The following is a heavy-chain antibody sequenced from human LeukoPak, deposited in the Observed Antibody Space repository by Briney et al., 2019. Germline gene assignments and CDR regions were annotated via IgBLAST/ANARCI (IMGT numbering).Heavy chain of an antibody. V-gene: IGHV3-21*01. CDR1: GFTFSSYS. CDR3: ARDGSSITIFGVVIIGYFDY. J-gene: IGHJ4*02. Sequence: GGSLRLSCAASGFTFSSYSMNWVRQAPGKGLEWVSSISSSSSYIYYADSVKGRFTISRGNAKNSLYLQMNSLRAEDTAVYYCARDGSSITIFGVVIIGYFDYWGQGTLVTVSS. CDR2: ISSSSSYI. D-gene: IGHD3-3*01.